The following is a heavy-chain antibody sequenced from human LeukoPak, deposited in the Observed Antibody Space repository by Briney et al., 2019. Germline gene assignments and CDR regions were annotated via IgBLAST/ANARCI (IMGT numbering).Heavy chain of an antibody. D-gene: IGHD2-15*01. CDR1: GFTFSSYE. CDR3: ARGYCSGGSCYGGFDY. CDR2: ISSSGSTI. J-gene: IGHJ4*02. Sequence: PGGSLRLSCAASGFTFSSYEMNWVRQAPGKGLEWVSYISSSGSTIYYADSVKGRFTISRDNAKNSLYLQMNSLRAEDTAVYYCARGYCSGGSCYGGFDYWGQGTLVTVSS. V-gene: IGHV3-48*03.